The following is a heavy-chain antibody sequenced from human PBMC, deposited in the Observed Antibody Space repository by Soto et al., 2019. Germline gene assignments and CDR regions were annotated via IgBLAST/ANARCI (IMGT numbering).Heavy chain of an antibody. CDR1: GYTFTSYG. J-gene: IGHJ4*02. Sequence: ASVKVSCKASGYTFTSYGISWVRQAPGQGLEWMGWISAYNGNTNYAQKLQGRVTMTTDTSTSTAYMELRGLRSDDTAVYYCARVRLGTAMGDFDYWGQGTLVTVSS. V-gene: IGHV1-18*01. CDR3: ARVRLGTAMGDFDY. CDR2: ISAYNGNT. D-gene: IGHD5-18*01.